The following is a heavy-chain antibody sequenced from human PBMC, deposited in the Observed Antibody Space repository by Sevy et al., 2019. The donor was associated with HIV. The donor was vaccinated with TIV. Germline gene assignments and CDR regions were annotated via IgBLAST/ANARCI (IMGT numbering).Heavy chain of an antibody. D-gene: IGHD3-10*01. Sequence: GGSLRLSCAASGFTFHDYAMHWVRQAPGKGLEWVSGISWTSGGIGYADSVKGRFTISRDNAKNSLYLQMNSLRAEDTALYYCAKDRRVRGVITNWFDPWGQGTLVTVSS. CDR3: AKDRRVRGVITNWFDP. V-gene: IGHV3-9*01. CDR2: ISWTSGGI. CDR1: GFTFHDYA. J-gene: IGHJ5*02.